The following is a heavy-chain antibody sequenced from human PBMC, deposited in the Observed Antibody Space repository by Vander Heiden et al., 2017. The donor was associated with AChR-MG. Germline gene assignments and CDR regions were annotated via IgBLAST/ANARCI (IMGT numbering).Heavy chain of an antibody. CDR1: GSTCGSEA. V-gene: IGHV1-69*06. Sequence: QVLLAQSGAEVKKPGSSVTVPCKASGSTCGSEAISWVRQAPGQGLEWMGGIIPIFGTANYAQKFQGRVTITADKSTSTAYMELSSLRSEDTAVYYCARENENGSGSPLTYWGQGTLGTVSS. J-gene: IGHJ4*02. D-gene: IGHD3-10*01. CDR2: IIPIFGTA. CDR3: ARENENGSGSPLTY.